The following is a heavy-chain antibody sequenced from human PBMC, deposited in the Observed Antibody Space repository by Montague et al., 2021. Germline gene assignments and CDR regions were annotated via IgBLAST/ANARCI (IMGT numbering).Heavy chain of an antibody. CDR3: AGGRGNSYVSFDS. J-gene: IGHJ4*02. V-gene: IGHV4-59*13. D-gene: IGHD5-18*01. CDR2: IYYSGSAGGTT. CDR1: GGSISSFY. Sequence: SETLSLTCTVSGGSISSFYWSWIRQPPEKGLELIAYIYYSGSAGGTTNYNPSLKSRVTISVDSSKNQLSLQLTSVTTADTAVYYCAGGRGNSYVSFDSWGQGTLVSVSS.